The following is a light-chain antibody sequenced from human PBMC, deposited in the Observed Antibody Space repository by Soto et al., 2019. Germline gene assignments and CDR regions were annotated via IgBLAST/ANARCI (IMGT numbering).Light chain of an antibody. CDR1: SSDVGGYNY. CDR3: SSYTSSSTLV. J-gene: IGLJ2*01. CDR2: DVS. V-gene: IGLV2-14*01. Sequence: QSALTQPASVSGSPGQSITISCTGTSSDVGGYNYVSWYQQHPGKAPKLMIYDVSNRPSGVSNRFSGYKSGNTASLTISGLQAEDEAHYYCSSYTSSSTLVFGGGTKLTVL.